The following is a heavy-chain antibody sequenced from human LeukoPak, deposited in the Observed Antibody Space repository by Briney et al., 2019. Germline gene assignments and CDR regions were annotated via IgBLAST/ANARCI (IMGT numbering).Heavy chain of an antibody. CDR3: ASQRSTSGWFDY. J-gene: IGHJ4*02. CDR1: GGSISSYY. CDR2: FYHSGIT. Sequence: PSETLSLTCTVSGGSISSYYWSWIRQPPGKGLEWIGYFYHSGITKYNPSLKSRVTISVDTSKNQFSLKLSSVTAADTAIYYCASQRSTSGWFDYWGQGTQVTVSS. V-gene: IGHV4-59*08. D-gene: IGHD6-25*01.